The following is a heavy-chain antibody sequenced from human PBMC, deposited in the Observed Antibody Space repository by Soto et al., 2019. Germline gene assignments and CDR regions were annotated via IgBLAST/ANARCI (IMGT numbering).Heavy chain of an antibody. CDR1: GFTFDDYT. Sequence: GGSLRLSCAASGFTFDDYTMHWVRQAPGKGLEWVSLISWDGGSTYYADSVKGRFTISRDNSKNSLYLQINSLRTEDTALYYCAKDLGGYSYGPDYYYYGMDVWDQGTTVTVSS. CDR3: AKDLGGYSYGPDYYYYGMDV. CDR2: ISWDGGST. J-gene: IGHJ6*02. D-gene: IGHD5-18*01. V-gene: IGHV3-43*01.